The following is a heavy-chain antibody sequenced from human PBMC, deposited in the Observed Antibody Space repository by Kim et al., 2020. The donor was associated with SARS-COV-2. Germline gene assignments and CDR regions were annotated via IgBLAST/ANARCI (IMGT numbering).Heavy chain of an antibody. V-gene: IGHV1-2*06. CDR1: GYTFTGYY. J-gene: IGHJ4*02. Sequence: ASVKVSCKASGYTFTGYYMHWVRQAPGQGLEWMGRINPNSGGTNYAQKFQGRVTMTRDTSISTAYMELSRLRSDDTAVYYCARGGRLEGYSSVWWGNWGQGTLVTVSS. CDR2: INPNSGGT. CDR3: ARGGRLEGYSSVWWGN. D-gene: IGHD6-19*01.